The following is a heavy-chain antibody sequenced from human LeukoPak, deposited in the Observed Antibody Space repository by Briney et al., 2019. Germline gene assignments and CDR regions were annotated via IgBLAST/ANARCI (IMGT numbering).Heavy chain of an antibody. J-gene: IGHJ4*02. V-gene: IGHV1-46*01. CDR1: GYTFTSYY. CDR2: INPSGGST. CDR3: ARSGDSSGYYY. Sequence: GASVKVSCKASGYTFTSYYMHWVRQAPGQGLEWMGIINPSGGSTSYAQKFQGRVTMTRDMSTSTVYMELRSLRSDGTAVYYCARSGDSSGYYYWGQGTLVTVSS. D-gene: IGHD3-22*01.